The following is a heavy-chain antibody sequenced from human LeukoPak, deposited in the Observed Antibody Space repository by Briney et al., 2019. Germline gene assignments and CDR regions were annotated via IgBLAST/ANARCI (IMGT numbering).Heavy chain of an antibody. Sequence: GESLKISCKGSGYSFTSYWIGWVRQMPGKGLEWMGIIYPGDSDTRYSPSFQGQVTISADKSISTAYLQWSSLKASDTAMYYSARALGYSYGRYYFDYWGQGTLVTVSS. CDR2: IYPGDSDT. CDR3: ARALGYSYGRYYFDY. CDR1: GYSFTSYW. D-gene: IGHD5-18*01. J-gene: IGHJ4*02. V-gene: IGHV5-51*01.